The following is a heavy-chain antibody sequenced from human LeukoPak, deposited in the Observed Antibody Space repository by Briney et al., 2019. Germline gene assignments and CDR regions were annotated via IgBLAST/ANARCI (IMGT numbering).Heavy chain of an antibody. Sequence: GGSLRLSCAASGFTVSSNYMSWVRQAPGKGLEWVSVIYSGGSTYYADSVKGRFTISRDNSKNTLYLQMNSLRAEDTAVYHCARAPPIKGYCSGGSCYKGFDYWGQGTLVTVSS. CDR2: IYSGGST. CDR3: ARAPPIKGYCSGGSCYKGFDY. J-gene: IGHJ4*02. CDR1: GFTVSSNY. V-gene: IGHV3-66*01. D-gene: IGHD2-15*01.